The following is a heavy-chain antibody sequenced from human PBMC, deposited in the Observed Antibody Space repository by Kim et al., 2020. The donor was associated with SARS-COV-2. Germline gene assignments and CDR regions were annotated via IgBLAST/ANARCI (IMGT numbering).Heavy chain of an antibody. D-gene: IGHD4-17*01. J-gene: IGHJ4*02. CDR3: ARGGANYGDYLGNLDY. CDR1: GYTFTSYG. CDR2: ISAYNGNT. Sequence: ASVKVSCKASGYTFTSYGISWVRQAPGQGLEWMGWISAYNGNTNYAQKLQGRVTMTTDTSTSTAYMELRSLRSDDTAVYYCARGGANYGDYLGNLDYWGQGTLVTVSS. V-gene: IGHV1-18*01.